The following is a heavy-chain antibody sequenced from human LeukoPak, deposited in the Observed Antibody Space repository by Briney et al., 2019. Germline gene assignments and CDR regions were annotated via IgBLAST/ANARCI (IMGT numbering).Heavy chain of an antibody. Sequence: PGGSLRLSCAASGFTFSGSAMHWVRQASGKGLEWVGRIRSKANSYATAYAASVKGRFTISRDDSKNTAYLQMNSLKTEDTAVYYCTRGESMGIQLWWEYNWFDPWGQGTLVTVSA. CDR1: GFTFSGSA. J-gene: IGHJ5*02. CDR2: IRSKANSYAT. V-gene: IGHV3-73*01. D-gene: IGHD5-18*01. CDR3: TRGESMGIQLWWEYNWFDP.